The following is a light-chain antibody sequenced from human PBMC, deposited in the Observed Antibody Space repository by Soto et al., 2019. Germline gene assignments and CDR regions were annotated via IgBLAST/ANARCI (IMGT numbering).Light chain of an antibody. CDR2: DVS. V-gene: IGLV2-14*03. J-gene: IGLJ1*01. CDR1: SSDVCGYNY. CDR3: SSYTTSNTRQIV. Sequence: QSVLTQPSSVSASPGQSITVSCTGTSSDVCGYNYVSWYQHHPGKAPKLLIYDVSNRPSGVSNRFSGSKSDNTASLTISGLQPEDEADYYCSSYTTSNTRQIVFGTGTKVTVL.